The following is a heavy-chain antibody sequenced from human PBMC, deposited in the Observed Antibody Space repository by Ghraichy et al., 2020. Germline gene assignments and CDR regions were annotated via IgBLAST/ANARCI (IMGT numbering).Heavy chain of an antibody. CDR2: ISFDASHK. CDR1: GFIFSSYG. D-gene: IGHD6-19*01. J-gene: IGHJ4*02. Sequence: LTCAASGFIFSSYGMHWVRQAPGKGLEWVAGISFDASHKHYTDSVKGRFTISRDNSKNTLYLQMNSLRAEDTAVYYCAKGGYKSGWEDYFDYWGQGTRVTVA. V-gene: IGHV3-30*18. CDR3: AKGGYKSGWEDYFDY.